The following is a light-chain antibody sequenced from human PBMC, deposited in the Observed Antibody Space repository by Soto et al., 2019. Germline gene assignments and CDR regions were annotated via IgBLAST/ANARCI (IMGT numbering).Light chain of an antibody. Sequence: SDLSQVGYVCTSRWSSIPLTCTGSSSDVGGYNYVSWYQQHPGKAPKLMIYDVSNRPSGVSNRFSGSKSGNTASLTISGLQAEDEADYYCCSYTGIGYVFGTGTKVTVL. V-gene: IGLV2-14*03. J-gene: IGLJ1*01. CDR3: CSYTGIGYV. CDR1: SSDVGGYNY. CDR2: DVS.